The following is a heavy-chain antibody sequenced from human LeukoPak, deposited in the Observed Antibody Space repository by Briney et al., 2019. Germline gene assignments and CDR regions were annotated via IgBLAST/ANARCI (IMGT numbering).Heavy chain of an antibody. D-gene: IGHD3-10*01. J-gene: IGHJ4*02. CDR3: ARPLYYYGSGSYHY. CDR1: GSTFSSYA. V-gene: IGHV3-30-3*01. Sequence: GGSLRLSCAASGSTFSSYAMHWVRQAPGKGLEWVAVISYDGSNKYYADSVKGRFTISRDNSKNTLYLQMNSLRAEDTAVYYCARPLYYYGSGSYHYWGQGTLVTVSS. CDR2: ISYDGSNK.